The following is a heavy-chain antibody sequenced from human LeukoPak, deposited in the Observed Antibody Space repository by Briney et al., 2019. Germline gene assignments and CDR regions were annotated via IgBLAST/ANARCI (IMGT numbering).Heavy chain of an antibody. Sequence: SETLSLTCTVSGGSISSSSYYWGWIRQPAGTGLEWIGSIYYSGSTYYNPSLKSRVTISVDTSKNQFSLKLSSVTAADTAVYYCARPTFGSNKRHNWFDPWGQGTLVTVSS. V-gene: IGHV4-39*01. J-gene: IGHJ5*02. CDR1: GGSISSSSYY. D-gene: IGHD3-16*01. CDR2: IYYSGST. CDR3: ARPTFGSNKRHNWFDP.